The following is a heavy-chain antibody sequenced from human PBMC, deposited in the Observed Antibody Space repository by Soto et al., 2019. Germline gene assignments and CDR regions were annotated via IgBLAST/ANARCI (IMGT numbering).Heavy chain of an antibody. CDR3: ANTIKVVAATLDY. J-gene: IGHJ4*02. Sequence: VQLVESGGGVVQPGRSLRLSCAASGFTFSSYGMHWVRQAPGKGLEWVAVIWYDGSNKYYADSVKGRFTISRDNSKNTLYLQMNSLRAEDTAVYYCANTIKVVAATLDYWGQGTLVTVSS. CDR2: IWYDGSNK. D-gene: IGHD2-15*01. CDR1: GFTFSSYG. V-gene: IGHV3-33*06.